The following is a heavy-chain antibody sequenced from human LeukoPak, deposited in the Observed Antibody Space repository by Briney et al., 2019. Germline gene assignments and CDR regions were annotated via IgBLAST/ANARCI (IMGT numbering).Heavy chain of an antibody. J-gene: IGHJ4*02. CDR1: GYTFNSYG. CDR3: ARDRGGDDYVWGSYRLIFDY. D-gene: IGHD3-16*02. Sequence: EASVKISCKASGYTFNSYGISWVRQAPGQGLEWMAWISAYNGNTNYAQKLQGRVTMTTDTSTSTAYMELRSLRSDDTAVYYCARDRGGDDYVWGSYRLIFDYWGQGTLVTVSS. V-gene: IGHV1-18*01. CDR2: ISAYNGNT.